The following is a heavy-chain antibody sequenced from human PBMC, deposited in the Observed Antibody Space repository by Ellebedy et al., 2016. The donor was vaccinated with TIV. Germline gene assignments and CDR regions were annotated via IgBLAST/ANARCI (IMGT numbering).Heavy chain of an antibody. CDR3: ARDLGDYGSGSYYGMDV. CDR1: GYTFTSYY. V-gene: IGHV1-2*04. J-gene: IGHJ6*02. CDR2: INPNSGGT. D-gene: IGHD3-10*01. Sequence: ASVKVSCKASGYTFTSYYMHWVRQAPGQGLEWMGWINPNSGGTNYAQKFQGWVTMTRDTSISTAYMELSRLRSDDTAVYYCARDLGDYGSGSYYGMDVWGQGTTVTVSS.